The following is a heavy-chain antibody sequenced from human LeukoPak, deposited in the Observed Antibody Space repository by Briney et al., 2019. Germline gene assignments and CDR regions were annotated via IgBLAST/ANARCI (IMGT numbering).Heavy chain of an antibody. CDR1: GGSISSNNYY. CDR3: ARGRGYSYGYGMDV. CDR2: IYYGGYT. V-gene: IGHV4-39*01. Sequence: SETLSLTCTVSGGSISSNNYYWGWIRQPPGKGLEWIGSIYYGGYTYYNPSLKSRVTISVDTSKNQFSLKLSSVTAADTAVYYCARGRGYSYGYGMDVWGQGTTVTVSS. J-gene: IGHJ6*02. D-gene: IGHD5-18*01.